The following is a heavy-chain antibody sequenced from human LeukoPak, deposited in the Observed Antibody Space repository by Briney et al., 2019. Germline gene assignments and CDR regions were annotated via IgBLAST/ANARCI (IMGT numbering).Heavy chain of an antibody. J-gene: IGHJ4*02. CDR3: ARYAADGRNLEH. CDR2: IHYSGST. CDR1: GGSISGYY. D-gene: IGHD5-24*01. Sequence: SETLSLTCTVSGGSISGYYWSWIRQPPGKGLEWIGYIHYSGSTSYSPSLKSRVTISLDTSKNQFSLNLISVTAADTAVYYCARYAADGRNLEHWGQGTLVTVSS. V-gene: IGHV4-59*01.